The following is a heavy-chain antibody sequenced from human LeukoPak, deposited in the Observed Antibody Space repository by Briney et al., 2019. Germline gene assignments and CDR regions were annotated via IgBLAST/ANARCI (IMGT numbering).Heavy chain of an antibody. CDR1: GYTLTELS. V-gene: IGHV1-24*01. CDR3: APVPPPHRYNYHYGMDV. J-gene: IGHJ6*02. CDR2: FDPEDGET. D-gene: IGHD1-20*01. Sequence: ASVKVSCKVSGYTLTELSMHWVRQAPGKGLEWMGGFDPEDGETIYAQKFQGRVTMTEDASTDTAYMELSSLRSEDTAVYYCAPVPPPHRYNYHYGMDVWGQGTTVTVSS.